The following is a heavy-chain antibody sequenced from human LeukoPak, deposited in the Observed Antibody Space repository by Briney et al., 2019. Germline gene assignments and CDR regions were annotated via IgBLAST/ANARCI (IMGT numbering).Heavy chain of an antibody. Sequence: ASVKVSCKASGYTFTSYDINWVRQATGQGLEWMGWMNPNSGNTGYAQKFQGRVTITRNTSIRTDSMELSSLRSEDTAVYYCARAHSSSFDVGWFDPWGQGTLVAVSS. D-gene: IGHD6-13*01. CDR3: ARAHSSSFDVGWFDP. V-gene: IGHV1-8*02. CDR2: MNPNSGNT. J-gene: IGHJ5*02. CDR1: GYTFTSYD.